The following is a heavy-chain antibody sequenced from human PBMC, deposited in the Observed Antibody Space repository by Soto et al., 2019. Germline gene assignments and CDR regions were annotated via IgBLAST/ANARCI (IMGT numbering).Heavy chain of an antibody. CDR1: GFTFSSYA. CDR2: ISGGSGST. Sequence: GSLRLSCAASGFTFSSYAMSWVRQAPGKGLEWVSAISGGSGSTNYADSVKGRFTISRDNSKNTLYLQMNSLRAGDTAVYYCASAPAYFGSELDSWGQGALVTVSS. CDR3: ASAPAYFGSELDS. D-gene: IGHD3-10*01. J-gene: IGHJ4*02. V-gene: IGHV3-23*01.